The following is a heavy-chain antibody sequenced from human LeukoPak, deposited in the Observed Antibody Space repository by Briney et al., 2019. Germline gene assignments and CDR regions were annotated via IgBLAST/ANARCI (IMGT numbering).Heavy chain of an antibody. CDR3: ARVRLPTCGGDCYYLNWFDP. CDR1: GFTFSSYS. Sequence: PGGSLRLSCAASGFTFSSYSMNWVRQAPGKGLEWVSSISSSSSYIYYADSVKGRFTISRDNAKNSLYLQMNSLRAEDTAVYYCARVRLPTCGGDCYYLNWFDPWGQGTLVTVSS. D-gene: IGHD2-21*02. V-gene: IGHV3-21*01. J-gene: IGHJ5*02. CDR2: ISSSSSYI.